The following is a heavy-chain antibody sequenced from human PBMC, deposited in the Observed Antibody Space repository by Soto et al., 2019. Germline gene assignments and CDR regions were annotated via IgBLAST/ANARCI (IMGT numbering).Heavy chain of an antibody. D-gene: IGHD2-8*02. CDR1: GGTFSSYT. Sequence: ASVNVSCKASGGTFSSYTISWVRQAPGQGLEWMGRIIPLLGIANYAQKFQGRVTITADKSTSTAYMELSSLRSEDTAVYYCARLYGTGFFDYWGQGTLVTVSS. V-gene: IGHV1-69*02. CDR3: ARLYGTGFFDY. J-gene: IGHJ4*02. CDR2: IIPLLGIA.